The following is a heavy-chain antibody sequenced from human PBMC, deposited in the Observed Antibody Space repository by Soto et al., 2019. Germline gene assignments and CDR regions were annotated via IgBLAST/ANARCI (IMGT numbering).Heavy chain of an antibody. D-gene: IGHD5-18*01. CDR3: ARSGYSYGPNPLLY. Sequence: QVQLQESGPGLVKPSQTLSLTCTVSGGSISSGGYYWSWIRQHPGKGLEWIGYIYYRGSTAYNPSLKSRVTISVDTSKNQFSLKLSSVTAADTAVYYCARSGYSYGPNPLLYWGQGTLVTVSS. CDR2: IYYRGST. CDR1: GGSISSGGYY. V-gene: IGHV4-31*03. J-gene: IGHJ4*02.